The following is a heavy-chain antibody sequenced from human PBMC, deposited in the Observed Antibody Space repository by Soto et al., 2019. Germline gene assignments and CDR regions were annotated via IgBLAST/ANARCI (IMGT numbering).Heavy chain of an antibody. Sequence: GLDLEWLALIFWDDDARYSPSLKSRLTITKDTSKNQVVLIITNMDPVDTGTYYCTHTSGHSSTGADNWGQGTQVTVSS. CDR3: THTSGHSSTGADN. J-gene: IGHJ4*02. V-gene: IGHV2-5*02. CDR2: IFWDDDA. D-gene: IGHD6-19*01.